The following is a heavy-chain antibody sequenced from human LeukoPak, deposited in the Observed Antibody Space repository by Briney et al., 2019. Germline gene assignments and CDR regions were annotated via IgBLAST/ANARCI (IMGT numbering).Heavy chain of an antibody. V-gene: IGHV3-23*01. CDR2: VTGGAVAT. J-gene: IGHJ4*02. CDR1: GFTFSSYE. CDR3: ARDSPLKGYNSGWATNSFDF. D-gene: IGHD6-19*01. Sequence: GGSLRLSCAASGFTFSSYEMNWVRQAPGKGLEWVSTVTGGAVATYADSVRGRHTISRDNSKNTLYLQMNSLRAEDTAVYYCARDSPLKGYNSGWATNSFDFWGQGTLVTVSS.